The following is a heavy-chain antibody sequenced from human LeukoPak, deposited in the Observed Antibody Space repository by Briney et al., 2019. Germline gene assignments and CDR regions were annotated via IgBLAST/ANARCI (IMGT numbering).Heavy chain of an antibody. D-gene: IGHD3-16*01. V-gene: IGHV4-38-2*01. J-gene: IGHJ4*02. CDR1: GYSFGKNYY. CDR3: ARYDSRGSASTRFDY. CDR2: IYGTGST. Sequence: AETLSLTCAVSGYSFGKNYYWGWLQQPPGKGLEWIGRIYGTGSTSYTPSLMNRVTMSVDTSKNHFSLKLTSVTAADTAVYYCARYDSRGSASTRFDYWGQGILVTISS.